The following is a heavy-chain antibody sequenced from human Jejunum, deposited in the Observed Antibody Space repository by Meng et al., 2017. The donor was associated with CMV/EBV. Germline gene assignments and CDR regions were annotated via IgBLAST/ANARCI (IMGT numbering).Heavy chain of an antibody. V-gene: IGHV4-4*07. CDR1: GGSISSYY. J-gene: IGHJ5*02. CDR3: ARDAPPNNYGWFDP. D-gene: IGHD5-18*01. Sequence: VRLQESGPGLVKPSETLSLTCTVSGGSISSYYWSWIRQPAGKGLEWIGRIYPNGNTNYNPSLKSRVTMSIDTSKNQFSLKLTSVTAADTAVYYCARDAPPNNYGWFDPWGQGTLVTVSS. CDR2: IYPNGNT.